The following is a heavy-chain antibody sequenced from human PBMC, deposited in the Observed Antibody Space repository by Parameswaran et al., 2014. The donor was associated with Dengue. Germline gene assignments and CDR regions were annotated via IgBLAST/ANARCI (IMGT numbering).Heavy chain of an antibody. CDR3: ARTEQYYYDSSGYYPKGVYAFDI. D-gene: IGHD3-22*01. CDR2: IYSGGST. J-gene: IGHJ3*02. V-gene: IGHV3-53*01. Sequence: VRQMPGKGLEWVSVIYSGGSTYYADSVKGRFTISRDNAKNSLYLQMNSLRDEDTAVYYCARTEQYYYDSSGYYPKGVYAFDIWGQGTMVTVSS.